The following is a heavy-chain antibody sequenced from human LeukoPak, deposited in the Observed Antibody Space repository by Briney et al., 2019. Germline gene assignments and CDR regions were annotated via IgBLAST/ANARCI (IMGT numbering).Heavy chain of an antibody. V-gene: IGHV2-5*02. Sequence: SGPTLVNPXQTLTLTCTFSGFSLSTSGVGVGWIRQPPVKALEWLALIYWDDDKRYSPSLKSRLTITKDTSKNQVVLTMTNMDPVDTATYYCAHSSYYYDSSGYDAFDIWGQGTMVTVSS. J-gene: IGHJ3*02. D-gene: IGHD3-22*01. CDR1: GFSLSTSGVG. CDR3: AHSSYYYDSSGYDAFDI. CDR2: IYWDDDK.